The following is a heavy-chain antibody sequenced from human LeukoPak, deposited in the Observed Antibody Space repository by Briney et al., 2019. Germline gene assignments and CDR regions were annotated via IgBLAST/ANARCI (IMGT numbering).Heavy chain of an antibody. CDR3: ALLVDTAMVLY. CDR2: ISQSGST. V-gene: IGHV4-34*01. CDR1: GGSFSGYY. D-gene: IGHD5-18*01. Sequence: PSETLSLTCAVYGGSFSGYYWSWIRQPPGKGLEWIGEISQSGSTNYNPSLKSRVTISVDTSKNQFSLKLSSVTAADTAVYYCALLVDTAMVLYWGQGTLVTVSS. J-gene: IGHJ4*02.